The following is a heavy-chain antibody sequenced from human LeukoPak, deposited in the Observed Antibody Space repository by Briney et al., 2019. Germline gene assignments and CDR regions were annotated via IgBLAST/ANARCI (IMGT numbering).Heavy chain of an antibody. CDR2: IIPIFGTA. D-gene: IGHD3-10*01. CDR3: ARAAGFGELYDY. Sequence: ASVEVSCKASGGTFGSYAISWVRQAPGQGLEWMGGIIPIFGTANYAQKFQGRVTITADESTSTAYMELSSLRSEDTAVYYCARAAGFGELYDYWGQGTLVTVSS. CDR1: GGTFGSYA. J-gene: IGHJ4*02. V-gene: IGHV1-69*01.